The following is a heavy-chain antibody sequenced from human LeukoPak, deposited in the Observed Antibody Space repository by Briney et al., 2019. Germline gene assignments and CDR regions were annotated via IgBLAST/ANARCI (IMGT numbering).Heavy chain of an antibody. CDR1: GVTLSSYL. D-gene: IGHD3-16*02. CDR3: ATFTERQDYHYTAYL. V-gene: IGHV3-23*01. CDR2: ICSSGGST. Sequence: GGSLRLSCAAPGVTLSSYLMSWVRQAPGKGLEWVSDICSSGGSTYYADSVKGRFTISRDNTKNTLYLQMNSLRAADTAVYYCATFTERQDYHYTAYLWGQGT. J-gene: IGHJ1*01.